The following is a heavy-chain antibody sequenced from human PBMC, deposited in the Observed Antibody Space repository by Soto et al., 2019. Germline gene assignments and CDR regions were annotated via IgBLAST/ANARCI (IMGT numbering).Heavy chain of an antibody. CDR2: INAGNGNT. CDR3: ASSIAATFDAFDI. J-gene: IGHJ3*02. D-gene: IGHD6-25*01. V-gene: IGHV1-3*01. CDR1: GYTFTSYS. Sequence: APVKVSSKAPGYTFTSYSRNWVRQAPGQRLEWMGWINAGNGNTKYSQKFQGRVTITRDTSASTAYMELSSLRSEDTAVYYCASSIAATFDAFDIWGQGTMVTVS.